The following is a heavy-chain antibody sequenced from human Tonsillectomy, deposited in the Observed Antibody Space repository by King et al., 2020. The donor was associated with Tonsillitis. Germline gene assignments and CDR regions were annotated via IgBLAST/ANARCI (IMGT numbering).Heavy chain of an antibody. CDR3: AGTRSGYYLSGYYMDV. D-gene: IGHD3-22*01. Sequence: VQLVESGGGLVKPGGSLRLSCAASGFTFSDYYMSWIRQAPGKGLEWVSYISSSSSYTKYADSVKGRFTIPRDNAKNSLYLQMNSLRAEDTAVYYCAGTRSGYYLSGYYMDVWGKGTTVTVSS. CDR2: ISSSSSYT. CDR1: GFTFSDYY. J-gene: IGHJ6*03. V-gene: IGHV3-11*05.